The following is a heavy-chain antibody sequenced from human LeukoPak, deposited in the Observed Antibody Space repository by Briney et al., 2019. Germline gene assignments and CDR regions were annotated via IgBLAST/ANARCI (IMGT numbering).Heavy chain of an antibody. CDR3: ARDVAIAAAGTIAP. CDR2: ISGSGGST. Sequence: GGSLRLSCAASGFTFSSYAMSWVRQAPGKGLEWVSAISGSGGSTYYADSVKGRFTISRDNSKNTLYLQMNSLRAEDTAVYYCARDVAIAAAGTIAPRGQGTLVTVSS. D-gene: IGHD6-13*01. J-gene: IGHJ5*02. CDR1: GFTFSSYA. V-gene: IGHV3-23*01.